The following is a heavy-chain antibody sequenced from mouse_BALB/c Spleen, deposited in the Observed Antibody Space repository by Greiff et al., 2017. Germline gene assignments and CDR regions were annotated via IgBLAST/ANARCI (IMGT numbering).Heavy chain of an antibody. Sequence: DLVRPGASVKLSCKASGYTFTSYWINWIKQRPGQGLEWMGRIAPGSGSTYYNEMFKGKATLTVDTSSSTAYIQLSSLSSEDSAVYFCARSWTGSFDYWGQGTTLTVSS. CDR2: IAPGSGST. D-gene: IGHD4-1*01. J-gene: IGHJ2*01. CDR3: ARSWTGSFDY. CDR1: GYTFTSYW. V-gene: IGHV1S41*01.